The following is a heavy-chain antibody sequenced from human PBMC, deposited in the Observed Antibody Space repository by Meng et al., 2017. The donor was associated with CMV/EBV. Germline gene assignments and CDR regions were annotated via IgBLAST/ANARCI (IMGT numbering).Heavy chain of an antibody. CDR2: ISSSGSTI. D-gene: IGHD2-2*01. CDR3: ARDPLQYCSSTSCPSPADY. J-gene: IGHJ4*03. Sequence: GESLKISCAASGFTFSDYYMSWIRQAPGKGLEWVSYISSSGSTIYYADSVKGRFTISRDNAKNSLYLQMNSLRAEDTAVYYCARDPLQYCSSTSCPSPADYWGQGTTVTVSS. V-gene: IGHV3-11*01. CDR1: GFTFSDYY.